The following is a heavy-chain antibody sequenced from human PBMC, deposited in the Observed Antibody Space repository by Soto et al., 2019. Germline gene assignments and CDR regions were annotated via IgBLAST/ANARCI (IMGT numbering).Heavy chain of an antibody. V-gene: IGHV1-69*01. Sequence: QVQRVQSGAEVKKPGSSVKVSCKASGGTFSSYAISWVRQAPGQGLEWMGGIIPIFGTANYAQKFQGRVTITVVESTSTAYMELSSLSSEDTAVYYCARDRVGVATLDPGGNLGQGTLVTVSS. CDR1: GGTFSSYA. CDR2: IIPIFGTA. J-gene: IGHJ4*02. CDR3: ARDRVGVATLDPGGN. D-gene: IGHD5-12*01.